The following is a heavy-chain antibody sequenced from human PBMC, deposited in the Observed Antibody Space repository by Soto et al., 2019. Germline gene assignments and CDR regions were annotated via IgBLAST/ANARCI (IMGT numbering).Heavy chain of an antibody. CDR2: IIPILGIA. V-gene: IGHV1-69*08. J-gene: IGHJ5*02. Sequence: QVQLVQSGAEVKKPGSSVKVSCKASGGTLSSYTIRWVRQAPGQGLEWMGRIIPILGIANYAQKFQGRVTITADKSTSTAYMELSSLRSEATAVYYCARDQTLDWFDPWGQGTLVTVSS. CDR3: ARDQTLDWFDP. CDR1: GGTLSSYT.